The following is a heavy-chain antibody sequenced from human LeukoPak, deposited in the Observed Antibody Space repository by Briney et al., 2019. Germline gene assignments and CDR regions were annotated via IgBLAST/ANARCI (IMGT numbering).Heavy chain of an antibody. CDR1: GFTFSSYA. V-gene: IGHV3-23*01. CDR2: ISGSGGST. Sequence: PGGSLRLSCAVSGFTFSSYAMSWVRQAPGKGLEWVSAISGSGGSTYYADSVKGRFTISRDNSRNTLYLQMNSLRAEHTAVYYCAKDSSRLYYYYGMDVWGQGTTATVSS. J-gene: IGHJ6*02. D-gene: IGHD6-13*01. CDR3: AKDSSRLYYYYGMDV.